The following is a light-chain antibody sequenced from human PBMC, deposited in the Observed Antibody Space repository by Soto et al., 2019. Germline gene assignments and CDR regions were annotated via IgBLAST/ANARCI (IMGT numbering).Light chain of an antibody. CDR3: QQYDDWPRT. V-gene: IGKV3-15*01. J-gene: IGKJ1*01. CDR1: QSVSSN. Sequence: EIVMTQSPATLSVSPGERATLSCRASQSVSSNLAWYQQKPGQAPRLLIYGASTRATDIPARFSGSRSGTAFTLTISSLQSEDFAVYYCQQYDDWPRTFGQGTKVEIK. CDR2: GAS.